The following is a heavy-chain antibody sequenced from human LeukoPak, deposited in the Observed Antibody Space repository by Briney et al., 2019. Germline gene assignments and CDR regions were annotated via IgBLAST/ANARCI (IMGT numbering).Heavy chain of an antibody. V-gene: IGHV3-48*01. CDR3: ARDPPSGGFDS. J-gene: IGHJ4*02. D-gene: IGHD3-16*01. Sequence: PGGSLRLSCTASGFTFSSYIMNWVRQAPGKGLEWLSYISTSSSTIYNADSVKGRFTISRDDAKNSLYLQMNSVRVEDTAVYYCARDPPSGGFDSWGQGTLVTVSS. CDR1: GFTFSSYI. CDR2: ISTSSSTI.